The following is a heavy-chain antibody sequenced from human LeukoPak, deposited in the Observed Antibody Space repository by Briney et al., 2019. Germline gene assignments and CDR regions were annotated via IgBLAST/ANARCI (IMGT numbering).Heavy chain of an antibody. CDR1: GFTFNNYW. V-gene: IGHV3-7*01. CDR3: ARVNDYDSGSLYRPIDY. J-gene: IGHJ4*02. CDR2: IKQDESEK. D-gene: IGHD3-10*01. Sequence: PGGSLRLSCEASGFTFNNYWMSWFRQAPGKGLEWVANIKQDESEKNYVDSVKGRFTISRDSVKNSLYLQMNSLRAEDTAVYSCARVNDYDSGSLYRPIDYWGQGTLVTVSS.